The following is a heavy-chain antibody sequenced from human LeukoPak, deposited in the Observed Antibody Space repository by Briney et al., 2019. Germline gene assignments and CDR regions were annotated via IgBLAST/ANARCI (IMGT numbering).Heavy chain of an antibody. D-gene: IGHD4-23*01. CDR1: GFTFSNSW. J-gene: IGHJ4*02. CDR2: INKDGTTI. Sequence: QPGGSLRLSCATSGFTFSNSWMHWVRRAPGKGLVWVSRINKDGTTITYAESVRGRFTISRDNAKNTLYLQMNSLRVEDTAVYYCLTTVNGDNSGRGQGTLVTVSS. V-gene: IGHV3-74*01. CDR3: LTTVNGDNSG.